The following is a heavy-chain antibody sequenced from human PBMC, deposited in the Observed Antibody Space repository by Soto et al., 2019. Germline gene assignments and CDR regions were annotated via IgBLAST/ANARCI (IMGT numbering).Heavy chain of an antibody. CDR3: ASPQPMATVYYGMDV. CDR1: RLNFRSHW. Sequence: EVQLEESGGGLVQPGGSLRLSCAASRLNFRSHWMHWVRQAPGKGLVWVSRINSDGTYTTYADSVKGRFTISRDNAKNTLYLQMNSLRAEDTAVYYCASPQPMATVYYGMDVWGQGTTVTVSS. J-gene: IGHJ6*02. D-gene: IGHD4-4*01. V-gene: IGHV3-74*01. CDR2: INSDGTYT.